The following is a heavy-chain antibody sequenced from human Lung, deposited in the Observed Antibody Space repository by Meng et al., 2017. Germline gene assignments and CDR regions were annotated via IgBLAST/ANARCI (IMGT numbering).Heavy chain of an antibody. J-gene: IGHJ4*02. CDR1: GFTFSSHT. D-gene: IGHD6-25*01. Sequence: EVQMVESGGGLVKPGRSLRLACAASGFTFSSHTMNWVRQAPGKGLEWVSSISSSNSYIYYADSVKGRFTISRDNAKNSLYLQMNSLRAEDTAVYYCARDFSAAMRFDYWGQGTLVTVSS. V-gene: IGHV3-21*01. CDR3: ARDFSAAMRFDY. CDR2: ISSSNSYI.